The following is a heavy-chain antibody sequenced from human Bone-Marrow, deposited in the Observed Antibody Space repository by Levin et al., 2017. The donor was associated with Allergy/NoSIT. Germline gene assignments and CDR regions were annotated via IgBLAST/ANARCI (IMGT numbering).Heavy chain of an antibody. J-gene: IGHJ4*02. D-gene: IGHD5-24*01. CDR2: IHPKTGDT. CDR3: AGTRDAYSYFFDH. CDR1: GYTVTNFY. V-gene: IGHV1-2*02. Sequence: ASVKVSCKSSGYTVTNFYIHWVRQARGQGLEWLGWIHPKTGDTRYAQTFQGRVTATWVTSISTVYMDLRGLRSDDTAVYYCAGTRDAYSYFFDHWGQGTLVTVSS.